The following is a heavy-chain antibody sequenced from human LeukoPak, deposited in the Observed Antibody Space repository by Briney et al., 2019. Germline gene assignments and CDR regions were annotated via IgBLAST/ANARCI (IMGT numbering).Heavy chain of an antibody. V-gene: IGHV1-2*02. CDR3: ARDWVPLHYGSGELFQYYFDY. CDR1: GYTFTGYY. D-gene: IGHD3-10*01. Sequence: GASVKVSCKASGYTFTGYYMHWVRQAPGQGLEWMGWINPNSGGTNYAQKFQGRVTMTRDTSISTAYMELSRVRSDDTAVYYCARDWVPLHYGSGELFQYYFDYWGQGTLVTVSS. CDR2: INPNSGGT. J-gene: IGHJ4*02.